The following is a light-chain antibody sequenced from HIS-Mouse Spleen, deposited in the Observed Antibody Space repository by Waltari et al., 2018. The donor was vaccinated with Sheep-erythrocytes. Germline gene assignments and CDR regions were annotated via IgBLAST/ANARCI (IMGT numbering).Light chain of an antibody. CDR1: SSDVGSYYL. Sequence: QSAMTQPASVSGSPGQSLTISCTGTSSDVGSYYLVSRYQQHPGKAPKLMIYECSKRPSGVSNRFSGSKSGNTASLTISGLQAEDEADYYCQAWDSSTAVVFGGGTKLTVL. CDR3: QAWDSSTAVV. V-gene: IGLV2-23*01. J-gene: IGLJ2*01. CDR2: ECS.